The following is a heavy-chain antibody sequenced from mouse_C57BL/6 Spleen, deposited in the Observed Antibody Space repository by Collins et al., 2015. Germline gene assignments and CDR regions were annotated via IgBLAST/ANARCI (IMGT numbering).Heavy chain of an antibody. CDR1: GYIFTNYW. CDR2: INPSNGGI. Sequence: QVQLQQPGTELVKPGASVKLSCKASGYIFTNYWIHWVKQRPGQGLEWIGNINPSNGGINYNEKFKSKATLTVDKSSSTAYMQLSSLTSEDSAVYYCARSGYYGNSGFAYWGQGTLVTVSA. V-gene: IGHV1-53*01. CDR3: ARSGYYGNSGFAY. J-gene: IGHJ3*01. D-gene: IGHD1-1*01.